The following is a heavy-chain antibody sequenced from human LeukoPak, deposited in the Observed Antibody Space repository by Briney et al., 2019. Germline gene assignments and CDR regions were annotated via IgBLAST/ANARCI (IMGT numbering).Heavy chain of an antibody. CDR2: IFYSGST. V-gene: IGHV4-39*07. CDR1: GGSISTSNYY. D-gene: IGHD2-2*01. Sequence: PSETLSLTCTVSGGSISTSNYYGGWIRQPPGKGLGWSGNIFYSGSTYYSPSLKSRVTISLNTPTNQFSLTLTAVTAADTAVYYCAKSNGKGLVDIWGQGTMVTVSS. CDR3: AKSNGKGLVDI. J-gene: IGHJ3*02.